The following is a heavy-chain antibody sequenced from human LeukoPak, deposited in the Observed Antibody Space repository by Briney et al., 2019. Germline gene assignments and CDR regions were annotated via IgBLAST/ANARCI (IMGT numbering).Heavy chain of an antibody. V-gene: IGHV3-15*01. CDR1: GFTFSSNA. CDR2: IKSKTDGGTT. Sequence: PGGSLRLSCAASGFTFSSNAMSWVRQAPGKGLEWVGRIKSKTDGGTTDYAAPVKGRFTISRDDSKNTLYLQMNSLKTEDTAVYYCTTSRDFWSGLFYWGQGTLVTVSS. CDR3: TTSRDFWSGLFY. D-gene: IGHD3-3*01. J-gene: IGHJ4*02.